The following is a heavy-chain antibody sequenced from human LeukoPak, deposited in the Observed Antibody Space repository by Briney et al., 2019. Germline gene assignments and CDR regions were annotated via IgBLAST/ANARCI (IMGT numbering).Heavy chain of an antibody. CDR1: GGSISSGDYY. CDR3: ARRVYYYDSSGYHDAFDI. J-gene: IGHJ3*02. V-gene: IGHV4-61*08. CDR2: IYYSGST. Sequence: PSQTLSLTCTVSGGSISSGDYYWSWIRQPPGKGLEWIGYIYYSGSTNYNPSLKSRVTISVDTSKNQFSLKLSSVTAADTAVYYCARRVYYYDSSGYHDAFDIWGQGTMVTVSS. D-gene: IGHD3-22*01.